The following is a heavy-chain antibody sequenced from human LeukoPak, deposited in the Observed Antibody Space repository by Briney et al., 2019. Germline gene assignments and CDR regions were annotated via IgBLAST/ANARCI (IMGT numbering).Heavy chain of an antibody. D-gene: IGHD2-2*01. CDR2: IYYSGST. CDR3: ATYQLSGYFDY. V-gene: IGHV4-59*01. J-gene: IGHJ4*02. Sequence: PSETLSLTCTVSGGSISSYYWSWIRQPPGKGLEWIGYIYYSGSTNYNPSLKSRVTISVDTSKNQFSLKLSSVTAADTAVYYCATYQLSGYFDYWGQGTLVTVSS. CDR1: GGSISSYY.